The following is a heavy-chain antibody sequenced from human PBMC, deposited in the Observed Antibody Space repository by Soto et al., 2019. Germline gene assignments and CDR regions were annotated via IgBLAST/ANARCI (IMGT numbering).Heavy chain of an antibody. D-gene: IGHD2-15*01. CDR1: GFTFSSYA. J-gene: IGHJ2*01. CDR3: AKDLGYCSGGSCYVDWYFDL. CDR2: ISGSGGST. Sequence: GGSLRLSCAASGFTFSSYAMSWVRQAPGKGLEWVSAISGSGGSTYYADSVKGRFTISRDNSKNTLYLQMNSLRAEDTAVYYCAKDLGYCSGGSCYVDWYFDLWGRGTLVTVSS. V-gene: IGHV3-23*01.